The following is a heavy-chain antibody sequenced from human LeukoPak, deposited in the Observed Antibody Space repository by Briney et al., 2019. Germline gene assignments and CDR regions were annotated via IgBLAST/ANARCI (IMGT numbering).Heavy chain of an antibody. CDR1: GFTFDDYG. J-gene: IGHJ4*02. D-gene: IGHD4-17*01. CDR3: ARIYGAHFDY. CDR2: INWNGGST. V-gene: IGHV3-20*04. Sequence: GGSLRLSCAASGFTFDDYGMSWVRQAPGKGLEWVSGINWNGGSTGYVDSVKGRFTISRDNAKNSLYLQMNSLRAEDTAVYYCARIYGAHFDYWGQGTLVTVSS.